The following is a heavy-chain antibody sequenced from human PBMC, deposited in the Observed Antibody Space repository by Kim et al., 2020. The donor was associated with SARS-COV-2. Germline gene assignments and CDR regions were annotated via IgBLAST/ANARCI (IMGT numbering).Heavy chain of an antibody. Sequence: ASVKVSCKASGYTFTSYDINWVRQATGQGLEWMGWMNPNSGNTGYAQKFQGRVTMTRNTSISTAYMELSSLRSEDTAVYYCARSMITFGGVIAGGQGTLVTVSS. V-gene: IGHV1-8*01. CDR2: MNPNSGNT. CDR1: GYTFTSYD. D-gene: IGHD3-16*02. J-gene: IGHJ4*02. CDR3: ARSMITFGGVIA.